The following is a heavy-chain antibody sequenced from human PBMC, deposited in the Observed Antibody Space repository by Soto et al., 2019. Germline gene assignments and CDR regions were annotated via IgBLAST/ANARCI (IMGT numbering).Heavy chain of an antibody. CDR2: IYWNDDR. CDR3: AHRGGEASESPDPNVPYAFGY. V-gene: IGHV2-5*01. J-gene: IGHJ4*02. CDR1: GCSLSTGGVG. Sequence: GSGPTRVNPTQTLTLTCTFAGCSLSTGGVGGVWIRQPPGKAVEWLGLIYWNDDRRYSTSLKSRLTITKDTPNTQVVLTMTNMDPVDTATYYCAHRGGEASESPDPNVPYAFGYWGQGTLVTVSS. D-gene: IGHD2-2*01.